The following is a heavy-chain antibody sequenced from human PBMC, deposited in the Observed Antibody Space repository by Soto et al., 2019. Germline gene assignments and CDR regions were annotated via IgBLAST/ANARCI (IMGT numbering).Heavy chain of an antibody. CDR3: SRGYPPRDQLGNLPGAF. J-gene: IGHJ4*02. D-gene: IGHD1-1*01. V-gene: IGHV1-46*03. CDR2: INPSGGNT. Sequence: QVQLVQSGAEVMQPGASVKVSCKASGYTFTSYYIQWVRQAPGQGLEWMGIINPSGGNTNYAQKFQGRVTMTRDTSTSTVYMELSSLRSEDTAIYYCSRGYPPRDQLGNLPGAFWGQGTLVTVSS. CDR1: GYTFTSYY.